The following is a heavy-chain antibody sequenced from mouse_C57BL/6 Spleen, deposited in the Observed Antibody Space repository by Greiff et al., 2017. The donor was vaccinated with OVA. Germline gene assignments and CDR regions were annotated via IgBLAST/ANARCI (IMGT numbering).Heavy chain of an antibody. CDR3: ARAPLYSNYGY. Sequence: ESGPGLVKPSQSLSLTCSVTGYSITSGYYWNWIRQFPGNKLEWMGYISYDGSNNYNPSLKNRISITRDTSKNQFFLKLNSVTTEDTATYYCARAPLYSNYGYWGQGTTLTVSS. CDR2: ISYDGSN. J-gene: IGHJ2*01. D-gene: IGHD2-5*01. V-gene: IGHV3-6*01. CDR1: GYSITSGYY.